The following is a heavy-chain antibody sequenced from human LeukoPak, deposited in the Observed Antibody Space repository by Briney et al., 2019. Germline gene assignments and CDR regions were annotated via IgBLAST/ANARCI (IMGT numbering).Heavy chain of an antibody. J-gene: IGHJ2*01. CDR2: INHSGYT. CDR1: GGSFSGYF. V-gene: IGHV4-34*01. Sequence: SETLSLTCAVYGGSFSGYFWSWIRQPPGKGLEWIGEINHSGYTNYNPSLKSRVTISVDTSKKQFSLRLNSVTAADTAVYYCARIWPDLWGRGTLVTVSS. D-gene: IGHD3-10*01. CDR3: ARIWPDL.